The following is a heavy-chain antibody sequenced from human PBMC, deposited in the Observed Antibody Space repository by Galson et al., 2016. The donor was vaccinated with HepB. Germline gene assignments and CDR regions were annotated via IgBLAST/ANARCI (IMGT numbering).Heavy chain of an antibody. CDR3: ARGTTGWPD. Sequence: TLSLTCTVSGASISTGVNHWSWIRQPAGRGLEWIGRIHTSGSTNYNPSLKSRVTISVDTSKNQFSLKLSSVIAADTAVYYCARGTTGWPDWGRGTLVTVSS. CDR2: IHTSGST. CDR1: GASISTGVNH. V-gene: IGHV4-61*02. D-gene: IGHD2-2*01. J-gene: IGHJ4*02.